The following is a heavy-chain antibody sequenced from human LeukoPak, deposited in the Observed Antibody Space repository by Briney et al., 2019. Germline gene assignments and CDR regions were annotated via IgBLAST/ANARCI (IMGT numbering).Heavy chain of an antibody. V-gene: IGHV4-34*01. D-gene: IGHD5-24*01. CDR1: GGSLSGYY. Sequence: SETLSLTCAVYGGSLSGYYWSWIRQPPGKGLEWIGSIYYSGSTYYNPSLKSRVTISVDTSKNQFSLKLSSVTAADTAVYYCARHVSSDGYNFFIDYWGQGTLVTVSS. CDR2: IYYSGST. CDR3: ARHVSSDGYNFFIDY. J-gene: IGHJ4*02.